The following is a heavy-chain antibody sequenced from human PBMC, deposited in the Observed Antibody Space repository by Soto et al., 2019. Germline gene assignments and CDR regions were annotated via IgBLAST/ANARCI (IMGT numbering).Heavy chain of an antibody. CDR1: GGSISSSSYY. V-gene: IGHV4-39*01. CDR3: ARYSTWSPFDY. Sequence: SETLSLTCTVSGGSISSSSYYWGWIRQPPGKGLEWIGSIYYSGSTYYNPSLKSRVTISVDTSKNQFSLKLSSVTAADTAVYYCARYSTWSPFDYWGQGTLVTVSS. J-gene: IGHJ4*02. CDR2: IYYSGST. D-gene: IGHD3-3*01.